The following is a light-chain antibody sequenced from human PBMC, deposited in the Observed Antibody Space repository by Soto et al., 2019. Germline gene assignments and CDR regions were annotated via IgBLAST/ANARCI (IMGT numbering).Light chain of an antibody. CDR1: SSDVGGYNY. CDR3: SSFAGNNNLV. Sequence: QSALTQPPSASGSPGQSVTISCTGTSSDVGGYNYVSWYQQHPGKAPKLMISEVSKRPSGVPDRFSGSKSGNTASLTVSGLQAEDEADYYCSSFAGNNNLVFGGLTKLTVL. CDR2: EVS. J-gene: IGLJ2*01. V-gene: IGLV2-8*01.